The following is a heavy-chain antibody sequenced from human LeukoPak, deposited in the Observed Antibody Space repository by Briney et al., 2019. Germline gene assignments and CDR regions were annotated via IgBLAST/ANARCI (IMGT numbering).Heavy chain of an antibody. CDR1: GYTFTSYD. Sequence: ASVTVSCKASGYTFTSYDINWVRQATGQGLEWMGWMNPNSGNTGYAQKFQGRVTMTRNTSISTAYMELSSLRSEDTAVYYCARDTRGELLNYYYYMDVWGKGTTVTISS. D-gene: IGHD3-10*01. V-gene: IGHV1-8*01. CDR3: ARDTRGELLNYYYYMDV. J-gene: IGHJ6*03. CDR2: MNPNSGNT.